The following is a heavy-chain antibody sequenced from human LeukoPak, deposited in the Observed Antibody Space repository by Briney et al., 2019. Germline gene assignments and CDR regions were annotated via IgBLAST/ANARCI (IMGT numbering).Heavy chain of an antibody. D-gene: IGHD4-23*01. Sequence: GGSLRLSCATSGFTFSRYWMHWVRQAPGKGLVWVSHINTDGSSTTYADSVKGRFTISRDNAKNTLYLQMNGLRAEDTAVYYCARAYGGNPSYYYYYMDVWGKGTTATVSS. CDR3: ARAYGGNPSYYYYYMDV. V-gene: IGHV3-74*01. J-gene: IGHJ6*03. CDR1: GFTFSRYW. CDR2: INTDGSST.